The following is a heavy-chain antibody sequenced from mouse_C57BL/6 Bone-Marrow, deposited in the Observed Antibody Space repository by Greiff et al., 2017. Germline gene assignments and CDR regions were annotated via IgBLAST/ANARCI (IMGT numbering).Heavy chain of an antibody. D-gene: IGHD1-1*01. CDR1: GYTFTSYW. V-gene: IGHV1-55*01. J-gene: IGHJ1*03. CDR3: ARSPLCYCDSSYFEF. CDR2: IYPGSGST. Sequence: QVQLQQPGAELVKPGASVKMSCKASGYTFTSYWITWVKQRPGQGLEWIGDIYPGSGSTNYNEKFKSKATLTVDTSSSTAYMQLSSLTSEDSAVYYCARSPLCYCDSSYFEFWGTGTTVTVSS.